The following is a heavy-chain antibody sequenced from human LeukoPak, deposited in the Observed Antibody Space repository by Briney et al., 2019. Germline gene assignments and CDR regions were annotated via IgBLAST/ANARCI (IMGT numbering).Heavy chain of an antibody. D-gene: IGHD1-26*01. Sequence: GGSLRLSCAASGFTFSSYGMTWVRQAPGKGLEWVSGISGSAGSTYYADSVKGRFTISRDNSKSTLSLQMTSLGAEDTAVYYCAKDLRYSGSLRAMDYWGQGTVVTVSS. CDR1: GFTFSSYG. CDR2: ISGSAGST. CDR3: AKDLRYSGSLRAMDY. V-gene: IGHV3-23*01. J-gene: IGHJ4*02.